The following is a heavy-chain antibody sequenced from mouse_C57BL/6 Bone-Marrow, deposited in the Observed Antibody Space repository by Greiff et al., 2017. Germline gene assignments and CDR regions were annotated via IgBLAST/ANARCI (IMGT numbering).Heavy chain of an antibody. D-gene: IGHD1-1*01. CDR1: GFTFSSYG. J-gene: IGHJ2*01. V-gene: IGHV5-6*02. CDR2: ISSGGSYT. CDR3: ARRDYYYGSSLDY. Sequence: EVKLVESGGDLVKPGGSLKLSCAASGFTFSSYGMSWVRQTPDKRLAWVATISSGGSYTYYPDSVQGRFTISIDNAKNTLYLHMSSLKSEDTAMYYCARRDYYYGSSLDYWGQGTTLTVSS.